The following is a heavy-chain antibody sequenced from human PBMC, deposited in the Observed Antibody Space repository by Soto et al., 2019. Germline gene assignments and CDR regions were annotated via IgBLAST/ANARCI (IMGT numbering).Heavy chain of an antibody. V-gene: IGHV3-43*01. CDR1: GFTFDDYP. CDR2: LSWDGGKR. CDR3: AKDLNTYSNYVRGYGMDV. D-gene: IGHD4-4*01. Sequence: EVHLVESGGGVVQPGGSLRLSCAASGFTFDDYPMHWVRQVPGKGLEWVSLLSWDGGKRYYADSVKGRFTISRDNRKNYLYLQMNSLTTEDTALYYCAKDLNTYSNYVRGYGMDVWGQGTTVPVSS. J-gene: IGHJ6*02.